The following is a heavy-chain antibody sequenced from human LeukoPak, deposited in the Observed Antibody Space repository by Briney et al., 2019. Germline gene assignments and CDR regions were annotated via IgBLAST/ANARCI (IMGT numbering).Heavy chain of an antibody. Sequence: SVKVSCNASGDIFNSYSVSWVRQAPGQGLEWMGGVIPIFGSTNYAQKFQGRVTITTDQSTRTAYMELNSLSSDDTAVYYCARVGRSRGSLPNSYYYMDVWGKGTTVTVSS. CDR3: ARVGRSRGSLPNSYYYMDV. D-gene: IGHD1-26*01. CDR1: GDIFNSYS. V-gene: IGHV1-69*05. J-gene: IGHJ6*03. CDR2: VIPIFGST.